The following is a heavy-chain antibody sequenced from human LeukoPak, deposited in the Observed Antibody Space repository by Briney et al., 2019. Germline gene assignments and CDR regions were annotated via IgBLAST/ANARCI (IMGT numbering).Heavy chain of an antibody. CDR3: ATEGGWGPTDYGDNVY. CDR2: ISPYKGNT. Sequence: GASVKVSCKASGYTFTNYGITWVRRAPGQGLEWMGWISPYKGNTNYAQKVQGRVTMTSDTSTSTVYMELRSLRSDDTAVYYCATEGGWGPTDYGDNVYWGQGTLVTVSS. V-gene: IGHV1-18*01. CDR1: GYTFTNYG. D-gene: IGHD4-17*01. J-gene: IGHJ4*02.